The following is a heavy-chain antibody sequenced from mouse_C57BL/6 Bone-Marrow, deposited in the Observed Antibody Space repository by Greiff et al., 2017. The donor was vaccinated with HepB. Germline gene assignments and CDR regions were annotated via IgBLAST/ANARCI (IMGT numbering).Heavy chain of an antibody. Sequence: EVQVVESGPGMVKPSQSLSLPCTVTGYSITSGYDWHWIRHFPGNKLEWMGYISYSGSTNYNPSLKSRISITHDTSKNHFFLKLNSVTTEDTATYYCARAGKSCWYFDVWGTGTTVTVSS. V-gene: IGHV3-1*01. CDR1: GYSITSGYD. CDR2: ISYSGST. J-gene: IGHJ1*03. CDR3: ARAGKSCWYFDV.